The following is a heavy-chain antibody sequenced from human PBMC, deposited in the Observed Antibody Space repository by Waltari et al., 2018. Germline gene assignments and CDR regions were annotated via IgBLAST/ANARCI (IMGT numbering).Heavy chain of an antibody. CDR3: ARDYYDSRAKGAFDI. CDR1: GFTFSSYS. Sequence: EVQLVESGGGLVKPGGSLRLSCAASGFTFSSYSMNWVRQAPGKGLEWVSSISSSSSYIYYADSVKVRFTISRDNAKNSLYLQMNSLRAEDTAVYYCARDYYDSRAKGAFDIWGQGTMVTVSS. V-gene: IGHV3-21*01. CDR2: ISSSSSYI. J-gene: IGHJ3*02. D-gene: IGHD3-22*01.